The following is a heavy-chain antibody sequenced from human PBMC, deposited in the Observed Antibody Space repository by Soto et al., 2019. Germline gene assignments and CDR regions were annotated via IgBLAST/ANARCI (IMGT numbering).Heavy chain of an antibody. Sequence: ASVKVSCKASGYTFTNNDVSWVRQATGQGLEWMGWMNPGSGDTGYAQKFQGRVTMTRDISIATAYMELNSLTSEDTAIYYCARLESFGSLNWFDPWGQGTLVTVSS. V-gene: IGHV1-8*02. CDR2: MNPGSGDT. CDR3: ARLESFGSLNWFDP. J-gene: IGHJ5*02. CDR1: GYTFTNND. D-gene: IGHD5-18*01.